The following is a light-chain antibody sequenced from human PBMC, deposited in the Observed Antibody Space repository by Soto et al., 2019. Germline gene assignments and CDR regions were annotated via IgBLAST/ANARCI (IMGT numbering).Light chain of an antibody. J-gene: IGLJ2*01. CDR2: DVS. CDR3: SSYTSSSTLVV. CDR1: SSDVGGYNY. V-gene: IGLV2-14*01. Sequence: QSALTQPASVSGSPGQSITISCTGTSSDVGGYNYVSWYQQHPGKAPKLMIYDVSNRPSGASNRFSGSKSGNTASLTISGLQAEDEAAYYCSSYTSSSTLVVFGGGTKLTVL.